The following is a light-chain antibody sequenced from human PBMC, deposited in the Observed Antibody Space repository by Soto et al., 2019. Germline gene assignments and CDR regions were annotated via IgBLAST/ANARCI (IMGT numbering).Light chain of an antibody. J-gene: IGLJ2*01. Sequence: QAVVTQPPSVSGAPGQRVTISCTGSSSNIGAGYDVHWYQQLPGTAPKLLIYGNSNRPSEVPDRFSGSKSGTSASLAITGLQAEDEADYYCQSYDSSLSGVVFGGGTKVTVL. CDR1: SSNIGAGYD. CDR2: GNS. CDR3: QSYDSSLSGVV. V-gene: IGLV1-40*01.